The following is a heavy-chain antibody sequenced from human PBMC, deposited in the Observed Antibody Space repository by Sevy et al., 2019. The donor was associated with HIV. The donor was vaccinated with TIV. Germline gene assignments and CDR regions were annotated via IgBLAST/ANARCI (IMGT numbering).Heavy chain of an antibody. D-gene: IGHD2-21*01. CDR1: GFTFSAYS. CDR3: ARAGGDCYSKNECWFVS. Sequence: GGSLRLSCAASGFTFSAYSMNWVRQAPGKGLEWVSYISSSSGTIYYAVSVKGQFTISRDNAKSSLYLQMNGLRAEDTAVYYCARAGGDCYSKNECWFVSWGQGTLVTVSS. J-gene: IGHJ5*01. V-gene: IGHV3-48*01. CDR2: ISSSSGTI.